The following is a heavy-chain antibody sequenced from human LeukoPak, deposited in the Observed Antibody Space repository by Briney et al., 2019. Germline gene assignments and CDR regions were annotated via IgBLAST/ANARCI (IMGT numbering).Heavy chain of an antibody. D-gene: IGHD2-2*01. CDR2: ISYTGST. CDR3: ATYRTSFIYWYFDL. J-gene: IGHJ2*01. CDR1: GGSISSGSYY. Sequence: PSETLSLTCTVSGGSISSGSYYWSWNRQPPGKGLEWIGYISYTGSTNYNPSLKSRVSLSVDTSKNQFSLELSSVTAADTAVYYCATYRTSFIYWYFDLWGRGTLVTVSS. V-gene: IGHV4-61*01.